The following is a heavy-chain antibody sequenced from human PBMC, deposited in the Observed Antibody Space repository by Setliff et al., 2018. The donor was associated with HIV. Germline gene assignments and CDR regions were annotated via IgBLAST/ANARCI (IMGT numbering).Heavy chain of an antibody. V-gene: IGHV4-39*07. CDR3: ARERSLITNRRYFDS. CDR1: GSISSDSYY. J-gene: IGHJ4*02. Sequence: GSISSDSYYWGWIRQPPGKGLEWIGSIFYSGSTDYNPSLKSRVTISIDTPKNQFSLKVSSVTAADTAVYYCARERSLITNRRYFDSWGQGTLVTVSS. CDR2: IFYSGST. D-gene: IGHD3-16*01.